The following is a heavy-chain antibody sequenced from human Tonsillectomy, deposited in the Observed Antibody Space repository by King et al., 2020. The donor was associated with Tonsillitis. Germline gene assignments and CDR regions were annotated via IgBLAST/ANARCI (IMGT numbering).Heavy chain of an antibody. CDR3: AKDILIFGVVITAFDY. Sequence: VQLVESGGGLVQPGGSLRLSCAASGFTFSSYAMSWVRQAPGKGLEWVSAISGSGGSTYYADSGKGRFTISRDNSKNTLYLQMNSLRAEDTAVYYCAKDILIFGVVITAFDYWGQGTLVTVSS. CDR2: ISGSGGST. V-gene: IGHV3-23*04. J-gene: IGHJ4*02. D-gene: IGHD3-3*01. CDR1: GFTFSSYA.